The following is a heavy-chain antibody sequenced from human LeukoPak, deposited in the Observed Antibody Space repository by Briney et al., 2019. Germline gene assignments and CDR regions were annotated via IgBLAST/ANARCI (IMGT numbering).Heavy chain of an antibody. CDR3: ARERGDILTGYYYFDY. CDR1: GVSISDSF. CDR2: FHASGST. Sequence: SETLSLTCAVSGVSISDSFWTWIRQPAGKGLEWIGRFHASGSTNYNPSLKSRVTMSVDTSKNQFSLKLSSVTAADTAVYYCARERGDILTGYYYFDYWGQGTLVTVSS. V-gene: IGHV4-4*07. D-gene: IGHD3-9*01. J-gene: IGHJ4*02.